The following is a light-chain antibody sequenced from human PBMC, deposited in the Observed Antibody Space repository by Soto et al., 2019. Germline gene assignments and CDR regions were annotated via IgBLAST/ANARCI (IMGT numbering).Light chain of an antibody. CDR3: MQATRSPWA. J-gene: IGKJ1*01. V-gene: IGKV2-24*01. CDR1: QSLVHSDGNTY. CDR2: EIS. Sequence: DIVMTQTPLSSPVTLGQPASISCRSIQSLVHSDGNTYLSWLQQRPGQPPRLLIYEISNRFSGVPDRFSGSGAGKDFTMKITRVEAEDVGVYYCMQATRSPWAFGQGTKVEIK.